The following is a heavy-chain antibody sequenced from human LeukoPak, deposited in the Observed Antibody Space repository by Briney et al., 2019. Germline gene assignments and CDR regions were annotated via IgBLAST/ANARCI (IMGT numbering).Heavy chain of an antibody. CDR3: ASSSSWRDYYFDY. CDR1: GFTVSSNY. D-gene: IGHD6-13*01. Sequence: PGGSLRLSCAASGFTVSSNYMSWVRQAPGKGLEGVSVIYSGGSTYYADSVKGRFTISRDNSKNTLYLQMNSLRAEDTAVYYCASSSSWRDYYFDYWGQGTLVTVSS. V-gene: IGHV3-66*01. CDR2: IYSGGST. J-gene: IGHJ4*02.